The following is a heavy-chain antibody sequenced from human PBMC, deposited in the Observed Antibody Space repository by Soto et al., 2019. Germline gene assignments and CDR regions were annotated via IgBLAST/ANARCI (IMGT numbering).Heavy chain of an antibody. V-gene: IGHV1-69*12. CDR1: GGTFSSYA. CDR2: IIPIFGTA. CDR3: ARVDIVATMGGYYYDGMDV. D-gene: IGHD5-12*01. J-gene: IGHJ6*02. Sequence: QVQLVQSGAEVKKPGSSVKVSCKASGGTFSSYAISWVRQAPGQGLEWMGGIIPIFGTANYAQKFQGRVKITADESTSTAYMELSSLRSEDTAVYYCARVDIVATMGGYYYDGMDVWGQGTTVTVSS.